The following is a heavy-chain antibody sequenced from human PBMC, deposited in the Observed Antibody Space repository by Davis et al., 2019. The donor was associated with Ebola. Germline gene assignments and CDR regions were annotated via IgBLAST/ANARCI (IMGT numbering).Heavy chain of an antibody. CDR1: GYTFSGSA. Sequence: AASVKVSCKTSGYTFSGSAISWVRQAPGQGLEWIGRINVYNGHTNYAQNFQGRVTVSTDTSTSIAYMELRSLRSDDTALYYCARDATTVTTIWFDPWGQGTLVTVSS. D-gene: IGHD4-17*01. CDR3: ARDATTVTTIWFDP. CDR2: INVYNGHT. V-gene: IGHV1-18*01. J-gene: IGHJ5*02.